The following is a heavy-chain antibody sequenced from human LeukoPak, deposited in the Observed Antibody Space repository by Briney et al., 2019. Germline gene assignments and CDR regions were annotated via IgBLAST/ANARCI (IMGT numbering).Heavy chain of an antibody. V-gene: IGHV3-21*01. CDR2: ISSSSSYV. CDR3: ARATGTTGSYYYYGIDV. Sequence: PGGSLRLSCAASGVTFSSYSMNWVRHAPGKGLEWVSSISSSSSYVYYADSVKGRFTISRDNAKNSLYLQMNSLRAEDTAVYYCARATGTTGSYYYYGIDVWGQGTTVTVSS. J-gene: IGHJ6*02. CDR1: GVTFSSYS. D-gene: IGHD1-1*01.